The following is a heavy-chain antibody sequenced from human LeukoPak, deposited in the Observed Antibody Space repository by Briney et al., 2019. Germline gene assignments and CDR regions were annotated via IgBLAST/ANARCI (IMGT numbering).Heavy chain of an antibody. CDR3: ASSYCGGDCHPRSPPHYGMDV. CDR1: GYTFPSYY. J-gene: IGHJ6*02. Sequence: ASVQVSCHASGYTFPSYYMHWVRQAPGQGLEWMGILNPSGGSTSYAQKFQGRVTMTRDTSTSTVYMELSSLRSEDTAVYYCASSYCGGDCHPRSPPHYGMDVWGQGTTVTVSS. CDR2: LNPSGGST. V-gene: IGHV1-46*01. D-gene: IGHD2-21*02.